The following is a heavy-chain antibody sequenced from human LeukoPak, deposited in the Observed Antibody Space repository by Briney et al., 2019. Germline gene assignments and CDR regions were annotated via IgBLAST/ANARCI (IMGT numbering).Heavy chain of an antibody. V-gene: IGHV4-59*01. J-gene: IGHJ5*02. CDR1: GGSISSYY. CDR3: ARAGLQGNWFDP. Sequence: PSETLSLTCTVSGGSISSYYWSWIRQPPGKGVEWIGYIYYSGSTNYNPSLKSRVTISVDTSKNQFSLKLSSVTAADTAVYYCARAGLQGNWFDPWGQGTLVTVSS. CDR2: IYYSGST.